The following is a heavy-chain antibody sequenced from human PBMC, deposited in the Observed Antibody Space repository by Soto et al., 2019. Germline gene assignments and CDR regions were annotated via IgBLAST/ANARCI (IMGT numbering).Heavy chain of an antibody. CDR1: GFSFSNYG. V-gene: IGHV3-33*06. J-gene: IGHJ3*02. CDR2: IWYDGSNK. Sequence: PGGSLRLSCAESGFSFSNYGIHWVRQAPGKGLEWVAVIWYDGSNKFYADSVKGRFTISRDNSKNTLYLEMNRLRDDDKAVYHCAKDEAAALDIWGQGTMVTVSS. D-gene: IGHD6-13*01. CDR3: AKDEAAALDI.